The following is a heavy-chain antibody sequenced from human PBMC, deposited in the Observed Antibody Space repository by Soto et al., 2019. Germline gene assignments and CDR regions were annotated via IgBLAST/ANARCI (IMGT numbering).Heavy chain of an antibody. Sequence: QVQLQESGPGLVKPSETLSLTCTASSDSISSYYWSWIRQPPGKRLEWIGYISYSGSTDNNPSLNTRVTISGDTSKNQFSLKVSSVAAAVTAVYCYARGTSWQLPFDHWGQGTLVTVSS. CDR3: ARGTSWQLPFDH. CDR2: ISYSGST. CDR1: SDSISSYY. J-gene: IGHJ4*02. V-gene: IGHV4-59*01. D-gene: IGHD6-6*01.